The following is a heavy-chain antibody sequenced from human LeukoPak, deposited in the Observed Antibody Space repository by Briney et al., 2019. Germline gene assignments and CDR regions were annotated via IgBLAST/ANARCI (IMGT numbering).Heavy chain of an antibody. CDR1: GGSIRSHS. D-gene: IGHD1-1*01. CDR2: INYFGTT. J-gene: IGHJ5*02. V-gene: IGHV4-59*11. Sequence: SETLSLTCTVSGGSIRSHSWHWIRQSPGKGLEWIGSINYFGTTTYKPSLKSRVTLSVDTSKNQFSLKLTSVTAADTAVYYCARDIGGDTDGRASYWFAPWGQGTLVTVSP. CDR3: ARDIGGDTDGRASYWFAP.